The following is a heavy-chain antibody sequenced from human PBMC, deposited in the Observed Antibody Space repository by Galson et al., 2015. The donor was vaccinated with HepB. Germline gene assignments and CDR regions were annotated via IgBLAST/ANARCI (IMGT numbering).Heavy chain of an antibody. Sequence: SVKVSCKASGYTFTGYYMHWVRQAPGQGLEWMGRINPNSGGTNYAQKFQGRVTMTRDASISTAYMELSRLRSDDTAVYYCANQRGALSWFDPWGQGTLVTVSS. CDR3: ANQRGALSWFDP. D-gene: IGHD6-25*01. J-gene: IGHJ5*02. V-gene: IGHV1-2*06. CDR2: INPNSGGT. CDR1: GYTFTGYY.